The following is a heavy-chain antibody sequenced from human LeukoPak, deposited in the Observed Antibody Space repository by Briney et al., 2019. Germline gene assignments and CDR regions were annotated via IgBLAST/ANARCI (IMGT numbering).Heavy chain of an antibody. CDR1: GGTFSSYA. CDR3: ARSKRLYYYYGMDV. CDR2: IIPIFGTA. J-gene: IGHJ6*02. D-gene: IGHD3-16*01. V-gene: IGHV1-69*13. Sequence: ASVKVSCKASGGTFSSYAISWVRQAPGQGLEWMGGIIPIFGTANYAQKFQGRVTITADESTSTAYMEQSSLRSEDTAVYYCARSKRLYYYYGMDVWGQGTTVTVSS.